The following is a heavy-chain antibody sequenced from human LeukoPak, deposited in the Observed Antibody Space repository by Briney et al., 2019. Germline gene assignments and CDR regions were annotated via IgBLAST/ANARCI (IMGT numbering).Heavy chain of an antibody. V-gene: IGHV3-30*02. CDR1: GFTFSSYG. Sequence: GGSLRLSCAASGFTFSSYGMHWVRQAPGKGLEWVAFIRYDGSNKYYADSVKGRLTISRDNSKNALYLQMNSLRAEDTAVYYCAKDLTRELDYWGQGTLVTVSS. CDR3: AKDLTRELDY. CDR2: IRYDGSNK. D-gene: IGHD1-1*01. J-gene: IGHJ4*02.